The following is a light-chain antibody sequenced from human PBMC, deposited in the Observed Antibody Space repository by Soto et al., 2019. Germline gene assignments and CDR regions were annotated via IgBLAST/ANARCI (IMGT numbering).Light chain of an antibody. CDR1: QNIKTY. Sequence: DIQMTQSPSSLSSSLLDIFTITCRASQNIKTYLNWYQQKPGKAPNLLIYAASSLQSGVPSRFSGSGSGTDFTLTISSLQPEDFATYYCQQSYSTPITFGQGTRLEI. CDR3: QQSYSTPIT. CDR2: AAS. V-gene: IGKV1-39*01. J-gene: IGKJ5*01.